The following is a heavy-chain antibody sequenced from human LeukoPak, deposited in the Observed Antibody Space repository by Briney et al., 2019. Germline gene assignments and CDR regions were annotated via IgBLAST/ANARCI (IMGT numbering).Heavy chain of an antibody. Sequence: SETLSLTCTVFGGSISSGVYYWNWIRQHPGKGLEWIGYIYYSGSTYYNPSLKSRVTISVDTSKNQFSLKLSSVTAADTAVYYCARRVGGYSSGFDYWGQGTLVTVSS. CDR2: IYYSGST. CDR3: ARRVGGYSSGFDY. D-gene: IGHD6-19*01. J-gene: IGHJ4*02. V-gene: IGHV4-30-4*08. CDR1: GGSISSGVYY.